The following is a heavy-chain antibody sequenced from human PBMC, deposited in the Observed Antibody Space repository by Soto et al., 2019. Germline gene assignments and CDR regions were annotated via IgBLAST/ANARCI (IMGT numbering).Heavy chain of an antibody. CDR1: GGSISSGGYY. J-gene: IGHJ6*03. D-gene: IGHD4-4*01. V-gene: IGHV4-31*03. Sequence: SETLSLTCTVSGGSISSGGYYWRWIRQHPGKGLEWIGYIYYSGSTYYNPSLKSRVTISVDTSKNQCSLKLSSVTAADTAVYYCARMGMTTVDYYYYYMDVWGKGTTVTVSS. CDR3: ARMGMTTVDYYYYYMDV. CDR2: IYYSGST.